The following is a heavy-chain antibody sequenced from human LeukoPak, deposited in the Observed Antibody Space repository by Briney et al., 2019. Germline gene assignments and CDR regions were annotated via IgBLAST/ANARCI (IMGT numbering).Heavy chain of an antibody. Sequence: SETLSLTCTVSGGSISSYYWSWIRQPPGKGLEWIGCIYYSGSTNYNPSLKSRVTISVDTSKNQFSLKLSSVTAADTAVYYCAKEAYGSGSYYISNYMDVWGKGTTVTISS. D-gene: IGHD3-10*01. J-gene: IGHJ6*03. CDR3: AKEAYGSGSYYISNYMDV. CDR1: GGSISSYY. CDR2: IYYSGST. V-gene: IGHV4-59*01.